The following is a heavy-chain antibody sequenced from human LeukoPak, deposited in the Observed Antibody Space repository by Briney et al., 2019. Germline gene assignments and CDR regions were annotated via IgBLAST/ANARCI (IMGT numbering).Heavy chain of an antibody. J-gene: IGHJ4*02. Sequence: SETLSLTCTVSGGSISSGGYYWSWIRQHPGKGQEWIGYIYYSGSTYYNPSLKSRVTISVDTSKDQFSLKLSSVTAADTAVYYCASFGLYGDYFFDYWGQGTLVTVSS. CDR2: IYYSGST. D-gene: IGHD4-17*01. CDR3: ASFGLYGDYFFDY. CDR1: GGSISSGGYY. V-gene: IGHV4-31*03.